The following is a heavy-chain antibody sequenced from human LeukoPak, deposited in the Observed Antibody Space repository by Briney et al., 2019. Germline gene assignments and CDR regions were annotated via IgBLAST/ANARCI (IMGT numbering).Heavy chain of an antibody. Sequence: ASVKVSCKASGYTFTGYYMHWVRQAPGQGLEWMGWINPNSGGTNYAQKFQGRVTMTRDTSISTAYMGLSRLRSDDTAVYYCARYYYDSSGYYNYFDYWGQGTLVTVSS. CDR3: ARYYYDSSGYYNYFDY. V-gene: IGHV1-2*02. CDR1: GYTFTGYY. D-gene: IGHD3-22*01. CDR2: INPNSGGT. J-gene: IGHJ4*02.